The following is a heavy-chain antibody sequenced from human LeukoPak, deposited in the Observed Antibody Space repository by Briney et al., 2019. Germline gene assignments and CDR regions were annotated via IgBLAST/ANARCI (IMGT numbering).Heavy chain of an antibody. J-gene: IGHJ4*02. CDR1: GFTFSSYA. CDR2: ISYDGSNK. CDR3: ARDLGVVVPAAMTAFDY. Sequence: GGSLRLSCAASGFTFSSYAMHWARQAPGKGLEWVAVISYDGSNKYYADSVKGRFTISRDNSKNTLYLQMNSLRAEDAAVYYCARDLGVVVPAAMTAFDYWGQGTLVTVSS. V-gene: IGHV3-30-3*01. D-gene: IGHD2-2*01.